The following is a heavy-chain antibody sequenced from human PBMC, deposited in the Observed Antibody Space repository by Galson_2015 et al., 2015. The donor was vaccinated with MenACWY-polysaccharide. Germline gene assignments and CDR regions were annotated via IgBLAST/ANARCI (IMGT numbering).Heavy chain of an antibody. D-gene: IGHD1/OR15-1a*01. CDR3: ASRTRFRTGSGPEDY. Sequence: YADSVKGRFTISRDNAKNSLYLQMNSLRAEDTAIYYCASRTRFRTGSGPEDYWGQGALVTVSS. J-gene: IGHJ4*02. V-gene: IGHV3-21*01.